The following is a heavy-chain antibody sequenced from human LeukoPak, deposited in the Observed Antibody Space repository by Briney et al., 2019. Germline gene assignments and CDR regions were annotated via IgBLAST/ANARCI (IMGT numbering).Heavy chain of an antibody. Sequence: GESLKISCAASGFTFRTSGMNWVRQAPGKGLEWVSYISSSGTTISYAQSVKGRFTITRDNAQNSLTLHMNTLRADDTAVYYCAKDGGTHFDHWGPGTLVTVSS. D-gene: IGHD1-26*01. J-gene: IGHJ4*02. V-gene: IGHV3-48*01. CDR1: GFTFRTSG. CDR3: AKDGGTHFDH. CDR2: ISSSGTTI.